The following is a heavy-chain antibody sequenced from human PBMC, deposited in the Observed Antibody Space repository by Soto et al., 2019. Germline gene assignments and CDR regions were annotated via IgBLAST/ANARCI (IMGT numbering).Heavy chain of an antibody. Sequence: VGLLRLSCAASGCTLISYSMDWVRQATGKGLEWVSYISSSSSTIYYADSVKGRFTISRDNAKNSLYLQMNSLRAEDTAVYYCARSTLSYYYYMDVWGKGTTVSVPS. CDR3: ARSTLSYYYYMDV. CDR1: GCTLISYS. V-gene: IGHV3-48*01. J-gene: IGHJ6*03. CDR2: ISSSSSTI.